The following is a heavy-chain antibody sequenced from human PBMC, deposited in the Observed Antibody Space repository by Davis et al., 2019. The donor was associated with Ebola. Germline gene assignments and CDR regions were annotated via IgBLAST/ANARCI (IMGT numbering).Heavy chain of an antibody. CDR2: ISYDGSNK. V-gene: IGHV3-30*03. CDR3: ASYGNYGPWYYGMDV. CDR1: GFTFRSYG. Sequence: GESLKISCAASGFTFRSYGMHWVRQAPGKGLEWVAVISYDGSNKYYADSVKGRFTISRDNSKNTLYLQMNSLRAEDTAVYYCASYGNYGPWYYGMDVWGQGTTVTVSS. J-gene: IGHJ6*02. D-gene: IGHD3-10*01.